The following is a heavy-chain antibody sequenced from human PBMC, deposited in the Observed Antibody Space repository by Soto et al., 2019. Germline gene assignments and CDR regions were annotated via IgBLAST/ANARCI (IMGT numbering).Heavy chain of an antibody. Sequence: GASVKVSCKASGYTFTSYAMHWVRQAPGQGLEWMGWINAGNGNTKYSQKFQGRVTITRDTSASTAYMELSSLRSEDTALYYCARSVELRYFDWPLYGMDVWGQGTTVTVSS. CDR2: INAGNGNT. CDR1: GYTFTSYA. V-gene: IGHV1-3*01. D-gene: IGHD3-9*01. CDR3: ARSVELRYFDWPLYGMDV. J-gene: IGHJ6*02.